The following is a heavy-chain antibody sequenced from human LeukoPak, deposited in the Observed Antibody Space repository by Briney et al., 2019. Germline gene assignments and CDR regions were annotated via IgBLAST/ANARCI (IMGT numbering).Heavy chain of an antibody. J-gene: IGHJ4*02. CDR1: GGSISGYH. D-gene: IGHD6-13*01. V-gene: IGHV4-4*07. Sequence: SETLSLTCTVSGGSISGYHWSWIRQPAGKGLEWIGRIYTSGSTNYNPPLKSRVTMSVDTSRSQFSLKLSSVTAADTAVYYCARAQGVAAAERVFDYWGQGTLVTVSS. CDR2: IYTSGST. CDR3: ARAQGVAAAERVFDY.